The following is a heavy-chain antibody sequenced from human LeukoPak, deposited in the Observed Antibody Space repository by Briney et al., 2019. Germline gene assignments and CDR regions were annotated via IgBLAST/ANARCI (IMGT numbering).Heavy chain of an antibody. Sequence: GGSLRLSCAASGFTFSDYYMSWIRQAPGKGLEWVSYISSSGSTIYYADSVKGRFTISRDNAKNSLYLQMNSLRVEDTAVYYCARGPSEFSSRWASKWFDPWGQGTLVTVSS. CDR3: ARGPSEFSSRWASKWFDP. V-gene: IGHV3-11*04. CDR1: GFTFSDYY. CDR2: ISSSGSTI. D-gene: IGHD6-13*01. J-gene: IGHJ5*02.